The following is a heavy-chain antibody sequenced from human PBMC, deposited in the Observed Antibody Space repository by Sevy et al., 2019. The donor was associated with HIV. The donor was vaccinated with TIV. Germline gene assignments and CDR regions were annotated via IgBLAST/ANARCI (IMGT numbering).Heavy chain of an antibody. Sequence: GGSLRLSCTVSGFTFGDYTLSWVRQAPGKGLEWVAFIRGKPYGGKTEYAASVKGRFTISRDDSKSIAYLQMNSLKTEGTAVYYCTRVEGAADWGMDVWGQGTTVTVSS. V-gene: IGHV3-49*04. CDR1: GFTFGDYT. CDR3: TRVEGAADWGMDV. D-gene: IGHD1-26*01. J-gene: IGHJ6*02. CDR2: IRGKPYGGKT.